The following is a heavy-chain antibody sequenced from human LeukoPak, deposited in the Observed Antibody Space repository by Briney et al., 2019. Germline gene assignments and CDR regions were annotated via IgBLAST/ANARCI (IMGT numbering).Heavy chain of an antibody. J-gene: IGHJ4*02. Sequence: SETLSLTCTVSGGSISSYYWSWIRQPPGKGLEWIGYIYYSGSTDYNPSLKSRVTISVDTSKNQFSLKLSSVTAADTAVYYCARIYRYSSGLYYFDYWGQGTLVTVSS. CDR2: IYYSGST. D-gene: IGHD6-25*01. CDR1: GGSISSYY. V-gene: IGHV4-59*01. CDR3: ARIYRYSSGLYYFDY.